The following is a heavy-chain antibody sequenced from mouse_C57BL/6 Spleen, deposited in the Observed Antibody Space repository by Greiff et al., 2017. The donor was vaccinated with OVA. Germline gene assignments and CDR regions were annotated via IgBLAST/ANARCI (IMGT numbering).Heavy chain of an antibody. J-gene: IGHJ1*03. CDR3: ARASYYVYDWYFDV. CDR1: GYTFTDYE. D-gene: IGHD2-2*01. Sequence: QVQLQQSGAELVRPGASVTLSCKASGYTFTDYEMHWVKQTPVHGLEWIGAIDPETGGTAYNQKFKGKAILTADKSSSTAYMELRSLTSEDSAVYDCARASYYVYDWYFDVWGTGTTVTVSS. CDR2: IDPETGGT. V-gene: IGHV1-15*01.